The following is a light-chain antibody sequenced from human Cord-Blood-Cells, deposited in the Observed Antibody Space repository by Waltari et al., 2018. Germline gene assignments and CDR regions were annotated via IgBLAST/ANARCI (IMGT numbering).Light chain of an antibody. CDR1: QSVSSY. CDR3: QQRSNWHPYT. Sequence: EIVLTQSPATLSLSPGERAPLSCRASQSVSSYLAWYQQKPGQAPRLLIYDASNRATGIPARFSGSGSGTDFTLTISSLEPEDFAVYYCQQRSNWHPYTFGQGTKLEIK. CDR2: DAS. J-gene: IGKJ2*01. V-gene: IGKV3-11*01.